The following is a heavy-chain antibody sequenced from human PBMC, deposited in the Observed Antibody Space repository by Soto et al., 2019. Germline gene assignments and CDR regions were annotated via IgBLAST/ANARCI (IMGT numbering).Heavy chain of an antibody. V-gene: IGHV3-23*01. D-gene: IGHD1-26*01. Sequence: EVQLLESGGGFVQPGGSLRLSCAASGFTFSSYAMRWVRQAPGKGLEWVSAISGSGDSTYYADSVKGRFTTSRDNSKNTLDLQMNSLRAEDTAVYYCARRGSGSYYDYWGQGTLVTVSS. J-gene: IGHJ4*02. CDR1: GFTFSSYA. CDR3: ARRGSGSYYDY. CDR2: ISGSGDST.